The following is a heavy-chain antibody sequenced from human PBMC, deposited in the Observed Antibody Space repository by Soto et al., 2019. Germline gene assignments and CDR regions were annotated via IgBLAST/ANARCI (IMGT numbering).Heavy chain of an antibody. V-gene: IGHV1-69*02. CDR2: IIPILGIA. J-gene: IGHJ4*02. CDR3: ARLVDTADFDY. D-gene: IGHD5-18*01. CDR1: GGTFSSYT. Sequence: QVKLVQSGAEVKKPGSSVKVSCKASGGTFSSYTISWVRQAPGQGLEWMGRIIPILGIANYAQKFQGRVTITADKSTSTAYMERSSLRSEDTAVYYCARLVDTADFDYWGQGTLVTVSS.